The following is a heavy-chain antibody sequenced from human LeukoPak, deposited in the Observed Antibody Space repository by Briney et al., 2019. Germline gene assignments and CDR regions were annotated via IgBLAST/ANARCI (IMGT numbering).Heavy chain of an antibody. Sequence: SSVKVSCKASVCTFTSYAISWVRQAPGQGLEWMGGIIPIFGTASYAQKFKGRVTITADESTSTAYMELSSLRSEDTAVYYCAAAGGAFDIWGQGTMVTVSS. CDR2: IIPIFGTA. CDR3: AAAGGAFDI. J-gene: IGHJ3*02. D-gene: IGHD2-15*01. CDR1: VCTFTSYA. V-gene: IGHV1-69*01.